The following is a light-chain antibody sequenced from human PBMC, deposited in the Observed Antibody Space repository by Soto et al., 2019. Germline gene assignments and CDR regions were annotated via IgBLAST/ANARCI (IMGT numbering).Light chain of an antibody. CDR3: QQYNNWPPIT. V-gene: IGKV3-15*01. CDR1: QSVSSK. Sequence: EIVMTQYPASLSVSPGDRASLSCRDSQSVSSKLAWYQQKPGQAPRLLIYGASTRATGIPARFSGSGSGTEFTLTISSLQSEDFAVYYCQQYNNWPPITFGQGTRLEIK. J-gene: IGKJ5*01. CDR2: GAS.